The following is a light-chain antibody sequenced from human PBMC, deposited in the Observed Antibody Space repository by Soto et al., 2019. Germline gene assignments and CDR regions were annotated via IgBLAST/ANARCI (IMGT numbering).Light chain of an antibody. CDR1: TFNIGTNS. J-gene: IGLJ3*02. V-gene: IGLV1-44*01. CDR3: AAWDDTLDAWV. CDR2: SNN. Sequence: QPVLTQSASASGTPGQRVTISCSGGTFNIGTNSVNWYQQLPGTAPKLLIYSNNQRPSGVPDRFSGSKSGTSASLAISGLQSEDEADYYCAAWDDTLDAWVFGGGTKLTVL.